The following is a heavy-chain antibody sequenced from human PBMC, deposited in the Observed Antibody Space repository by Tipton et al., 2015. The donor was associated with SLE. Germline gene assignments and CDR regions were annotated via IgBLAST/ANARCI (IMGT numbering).Heavy chain of an antibody. D-gene: IGHD3-10*01. V-gene: IGHV4-61*09. CDR1: GGSIRSGSYY. CDR3: ARRGRGSPDY. J-gene: IGHJ4*02. CDR2: IYTSGST. Sequence: TLSLTCTVSGGSIRSGSYYWSWIRQPAGKGLEWIGHIYTSGSTNYNPSLKSRVTISVDTSKNQFSLKLSSVTAADTAVYYCARRGRGSPDYWGQGTLVTVSS.